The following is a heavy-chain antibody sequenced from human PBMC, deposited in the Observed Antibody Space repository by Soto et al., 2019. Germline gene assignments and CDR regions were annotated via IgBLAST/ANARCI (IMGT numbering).Heavy chain of an antibody. J-gene: IGHJ5*02. CDR2: IYYSGST. D-gene: IGHD6-13*01. CDR1: GGSISSYY. V-gene: IGHV4-59*01. Sequence: SETLSLTCTVSGGSISSYYWSWIRQPPGKGLEWIGYIYYSGSTNYNPSLKSRVTISVDTSKNQFSLKLSSVTAADTAVYYCASLYSTYDNWFDPWGQGTLVTAPQ. CDR3: ASLYSTYDNWFDP.